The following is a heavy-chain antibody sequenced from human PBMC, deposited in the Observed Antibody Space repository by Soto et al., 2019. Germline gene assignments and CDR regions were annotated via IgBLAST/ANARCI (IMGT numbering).Heavy chain of an antibody. D-gene: IGHD3-3*01. CDR3: ARGTI. Sequence: EVQVVESGGGLVQPGGSLRLSCVVSGFTFSSYWMHWVRQAPGKGLGCVSSSNVDGSMTENADSVKGRFTISRDNAKNMLYLQMNSLRDEDTAVYYCARGTIRGQGTLVTVSS. J-gene: IGHJ4*02. CDR1: GFTFSSYW. V-gene: IGHV3-74*01. CDR2: SNVDGSMT.